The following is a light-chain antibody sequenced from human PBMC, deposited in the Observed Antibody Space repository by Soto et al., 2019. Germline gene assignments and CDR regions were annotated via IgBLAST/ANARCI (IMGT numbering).Light chain of an antibody. Sequence: DIQMTQSPSSLSASVGDRVTITCRTSQTITTSLNWYRQKPGKAPDLLIYAASSLQSGIPSRFGGRGSGTDFTLTITGLQPEDFATYFCLQDFNYPWTFGQGTKVDIK. J-gene: IGKJ1*01. CDR3: LQDFNYPWT. CDR1: QTITTS. CDR2: AAS. V-gene: IGKV1-39*01.